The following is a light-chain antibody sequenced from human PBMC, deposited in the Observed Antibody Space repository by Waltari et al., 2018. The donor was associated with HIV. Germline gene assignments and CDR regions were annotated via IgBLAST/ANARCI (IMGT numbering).Light chain of an antibody. CDR3: QSYDSSLSGWV. CDR2: SNN. CDR1: SSNIGAGYN. Sequence: QSVLTQPPSVSGAPGQSVTTSCTGTSSNIGAGYNVHWYQQVPGTAPKPLIYSNNNRPSGVPDRFSGSKYGTSASLAITGLQAEDEADYYCQSYDSSLSGWVFGGGTKLTVL. J-gene: IGLJ3*02. V-gene: IGLV1-40*01.